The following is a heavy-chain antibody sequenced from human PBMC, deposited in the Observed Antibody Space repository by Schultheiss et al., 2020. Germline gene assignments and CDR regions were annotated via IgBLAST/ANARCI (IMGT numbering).Heavy chain of an antibody. V-gene: IGHV3-33*01. CDR2: IWYDGSNK. D-gene: IGHD1-1*01. J-gene: IGHJ6*02. CDR3: ARERERRSYYYGVDV. Sequence: GGSLRLSCAASGFTFSSYGMHWVRQAPGKGLEWVAVIWYDGSNKYYADSVKGRFTISRDNAKNSLYLQMNSLRAEDTAVYYCARERERRSYYYGVDVWGQGTTVTVSS. CDR1: GFTFSSYG.